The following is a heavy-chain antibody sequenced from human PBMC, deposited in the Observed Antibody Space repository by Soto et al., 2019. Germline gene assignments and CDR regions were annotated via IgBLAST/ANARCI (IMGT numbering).Heavy chain of an antibody. CDR3: ARDGSMVRERWFDP. CDR2: INNDGIDT. Sequence: EVQLVESGGGVVQPGGSLRLSCAASGFTLIGYWMHWVRQGPGKGLVWVARINNDGIDTTYADSVKGRFTISRDNTNIMVYLEMNSRRADDTAVYYCARDGSMVRERWFDPWGQGFLVTASS. D-gene: IGHD3-10*01. V-gene: IGHV3-74*03. CDR1: GFTLIGYW. J-gene: IGHJ5*02.